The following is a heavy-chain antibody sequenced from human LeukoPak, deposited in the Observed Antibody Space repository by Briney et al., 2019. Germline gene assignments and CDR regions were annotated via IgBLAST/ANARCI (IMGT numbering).Heavy chain of an antibody. CDR3: ARNRDGYNSFDY. CDR2: IYYSGST. J-gene: IGHJ4*02. D-gene: IGHD5-24*01. V-gene: IGHV4-31*03. CDR1: GGSISSGGYY. Sequence: SETLSLTCTVSGGSISSGGYYWRRIRQHPGKGLEWIGYIYYSGSTYYNPSLKSRVTISVDTSKNHFSLKLSSVTAADTAVYYCARNRDGYNSFDYWGQGTLVTVSS.